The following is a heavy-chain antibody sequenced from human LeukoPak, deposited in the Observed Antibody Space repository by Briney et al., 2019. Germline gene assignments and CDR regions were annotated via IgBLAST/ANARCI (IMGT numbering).Heavy chain of an antibody. CDR3: ARDAYYYDSSGYYRNGFDP. CDR2: IYTSGST. V-gene: IGHV4-4*07. J-gene: IGHJ5*02. CDR1: GGSISSYY. D-gene: IGHD3-22*01. Sequence: KPSETLSLTCTVSGGSISSYYWSWIRQPAGKGLEWIGRIYTSGSTNYNPSLKSRVTMSVDTSKNQFSLKLSSVTAADTAVYYCARDAYYYDSSGYYRNGFDPWGQGTLVTVSS.